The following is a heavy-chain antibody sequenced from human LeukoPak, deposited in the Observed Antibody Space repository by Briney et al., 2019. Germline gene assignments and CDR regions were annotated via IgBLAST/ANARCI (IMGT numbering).Heavy chain of an antibody. J-gene: IGHJ4*02. Sequence: SETLSLTCTVSRDSISTSHYYWGWIRQPPGEGLEWIGSIDYSGGTYYSPSLKSRVTISVDTSRIQLSLKLSSVTAADTATYYCARHVLRNCDCLLTPFDSWGQSTRVIVFS. CDR2: IDYSGGT. CDR3: ARHVLRNCDCLLTPFDS. V-gene: IGHV4-39*01. D-gene: IGHD3-9*01. CDR1: RDSISTSHYY.